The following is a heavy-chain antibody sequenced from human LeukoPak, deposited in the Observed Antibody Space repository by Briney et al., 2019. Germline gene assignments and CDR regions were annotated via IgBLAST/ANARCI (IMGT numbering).Heavy chain of an antibody. D-gene: IGHD2-15*01. Sequence: ASVKVACKASGYTFTSYGISWVRQAPGQGLEWMGWISAYNGNTNYAQKLQGRVTMTTDTSTSTAYMELRSLRSDDTAVYYCARDIVVVVAATLLTDYYYMDVWGKGTTVTVSS. CDR3: ARDIVVVVAATLLTDYYYMDV. CDR1: GYTFTSYG. CDR2: ISAYNGNT. J-gene: IGHJ6*03. V-gene: IGHV1-18*01.